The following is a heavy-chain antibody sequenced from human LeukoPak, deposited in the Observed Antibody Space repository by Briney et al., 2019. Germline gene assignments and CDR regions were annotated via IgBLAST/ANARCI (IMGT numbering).Heavy chain of an antibody. J-gene: IGHJ4*02. Sequence: ASVKVSCKASGYTFSNYTLNWVRQAPGQGFEWMGWIDTNTGNLTYARGFIGRFVFSFDTSVTTAYLQISSLKAEDTAVYYCARGYDTTGYFSYWGQGTLVTVSS. CDR2: IDTNTGNL. V-gene: IGHV7-4-1*02. D-gene: IGHD3-22*01. CDR3: ARGYDTTGYFSY. CDR1: GYTFSNYT.